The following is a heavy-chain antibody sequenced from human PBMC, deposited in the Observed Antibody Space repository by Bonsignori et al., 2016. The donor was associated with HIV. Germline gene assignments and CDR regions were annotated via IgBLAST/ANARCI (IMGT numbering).Heavy chain of an antibody. CDR2: LKPSTGHTTGGHT. D-gene: IGHD3-22*01. CDR3: ARGSYYYDNTGLDFDY. J-gene: IGHJ4*02. Sequence: WVRQAPGQGLEWVGILKPSTGHTTGGHTSYAQKFQDRVTMTADTSTSTVFMELSSLGSEDTAVYYCARGSYYYDNTGLDFDYWGQGSLVTVSS. V-gene: IGHV1-46*01.